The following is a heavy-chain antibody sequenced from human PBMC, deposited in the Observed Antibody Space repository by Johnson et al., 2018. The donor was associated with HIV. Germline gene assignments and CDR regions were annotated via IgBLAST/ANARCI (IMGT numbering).Heavy chain of an antibody. CDR2: ISYDGSNK. Sequence: QVQLVESGGGLVQPGGSLRLSCAAPGFTFSSYAMHWVRQAPGKGLEWVAVISYDGSNKYYADSVKGRFTISRDNSKNTLYLQMNSLRAEDTAGYYCARDQRADCGGDCYSDAFDIWGQGTMVTVSS. CDR3: ARDQRADCGGDCYSDAFDI. CDR1: GFTFSSYA. J-gene: IGHJ3*02. V-gene: IGHV3-30-3*01. D-gene: IGHD2-21*02.